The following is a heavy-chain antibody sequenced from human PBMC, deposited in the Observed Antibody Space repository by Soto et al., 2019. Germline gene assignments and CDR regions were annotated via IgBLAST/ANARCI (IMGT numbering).Heavy chain of an antibody. J-gene: IGHJ4*02. CDR2: ITGSGGDT. D-gene: IGHD1-1*01. Sequence: GGSLRLSCAASGFTFSSFPMRWVRQAPGQGLEWVSTITGSGGDTYYADSVKGRFTISRDNSRNTLYLQMNSLRAEDTAVYYCARDNNWSLDYWGQGTLVTVSS. CDR3: ARDNNWSLDY. CDR1: GFTFSSFP. V-gene: IGHV3-23*01.